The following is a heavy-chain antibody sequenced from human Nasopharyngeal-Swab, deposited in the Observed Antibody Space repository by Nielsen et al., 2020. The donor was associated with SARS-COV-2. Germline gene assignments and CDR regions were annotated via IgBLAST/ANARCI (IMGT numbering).Heavy chain of an antibody. CDR3: AGGYCSGGSCYPTPPYYYYGMDV. CDR1: GFTFSSYA. D-gene: IGHD2-15*01. J-gene: IGHJ6*02. Sequence: GESLKISCAASGFTFSSYAMSWVRQAPGKGLEWVSAVSGSGGSTYYADSVKGRFTISRDNAKNSLYLQMNSLRAEDTAVYYCAGGYCSGGSCYPTPPYYYYGMDVWGQGTTVTVSS. CDR2: VSGSGGST. V-gene: IGHV3-23*01.